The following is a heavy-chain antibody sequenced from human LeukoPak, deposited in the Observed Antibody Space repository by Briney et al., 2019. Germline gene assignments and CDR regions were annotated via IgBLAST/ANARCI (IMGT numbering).Heavy chain of an antibody. J-gene: IGHJ3*02. V-gene: IGHV3-7*01. Sequence: PGGSLRLSCATSGFTFSTYWMSWVRQAPGKGLEWVANIKQGGGEKYYVDSVKGRFTISRDNAKNSLYLQMNSLRAEDTAMYYCARDARTASGNFNIWGQGTMVTVSS. D-gene: IGHD1-1*01. CDR3: ARDARTASGNFNI. CDR1: GFTFSTYW. CDR2: IKQGGGEK.